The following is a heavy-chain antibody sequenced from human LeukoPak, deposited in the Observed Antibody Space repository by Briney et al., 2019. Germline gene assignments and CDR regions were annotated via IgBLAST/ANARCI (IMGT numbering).Heavy chain of an antibody. CDR1: GYTFTGYY. V-gene: IGHV1-2*02. CDR2: MNPNSGDT. CDR3: ARVRRYYYGMDV. Sequence: SVKVSCKASGYTFTGYYIHWVRQAPGQGLEWMGWMNPNSGDTNSAQSFQGRVTMTRETSISTAYMELSRLRFDDTAVYYCARVRRYYYGMDVWGQGTTVTVSS. J-gene: IGHJ6*02.